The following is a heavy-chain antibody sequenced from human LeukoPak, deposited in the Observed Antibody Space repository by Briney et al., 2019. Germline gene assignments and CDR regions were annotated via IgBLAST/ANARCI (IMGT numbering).Heavy chain of an antibody. V-gene: IGHV1-24*01. CDR1: GYTLTELS. CDR3: ASSITIFGVVI. D-gene: IGHD3-3*01. Sequence: GASVKVSCKVSGYTLTELSMHWVRQAPGKGLEWMGGFDPEDGETIYAQKFQGRVTMTRDTSISTAYMELSRLRSDDTAVYYCASSITIFGVVIWGQGTLVTVSS. J-gene: IGHJ4*02. CDR2: FDPEDGET.